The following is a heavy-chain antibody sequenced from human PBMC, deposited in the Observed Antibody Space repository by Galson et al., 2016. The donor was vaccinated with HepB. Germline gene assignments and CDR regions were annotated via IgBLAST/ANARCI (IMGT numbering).Heavy chain of an antibody. J-gene: IGHJ4*02. CDR1: GASMDAYQ. Sequence: SETLSLTCTVSGASMDAYQWSWVRQTPGKGLDWIGYIFSNGTAKYRPSLKSRLTMSLDMSKSHFSLKLNSVTAADTAIYYCARGGLWGFGELLPFLDSWGQGILVTVSS. V-gene: IGHV4-59*01. D-gene: IGHD3-10*01. CDR2: IFSNGTA. CDR3: ARGGLWGFGELLPFLDS.